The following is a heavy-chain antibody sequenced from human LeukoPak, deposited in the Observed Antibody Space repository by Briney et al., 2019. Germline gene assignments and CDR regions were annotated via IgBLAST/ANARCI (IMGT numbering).Heavy chain of an antibody. CDR2: INPNSGGT. J-gene: IGHJ4*02. CDR3: ARDNNYYDSSGYYSH. Sequence: ASVKVSCKASGYTFTGYYMHWVRQAPGQGLEWMGWINPNSGGTNYAQKFQGRVTMTRDTSISTAYMELSRLRSDDTAVYYCARDNNYYDSSGYYSHWGQGTLVTVSS. V-gene: IGHV1-2*02. D-gene: IGHD3-22*01. CDR1: GYTFTGYY.